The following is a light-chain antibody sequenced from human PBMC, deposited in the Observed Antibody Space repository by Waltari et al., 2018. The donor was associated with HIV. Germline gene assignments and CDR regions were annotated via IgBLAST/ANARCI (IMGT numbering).Light chain of an antibody. CDR2: GAS. V-gene: IGKV3-20*01. CDR1: QSVTNNY. J-gene: IGKJ1*01. CDR3: QHYDGSLWT. Sequence: EIVLTQSPGTLSLSPGERATLSCRASQSVTNNYLAWYQQRPGQAPRLLVYGASSRATGIPERFIGSGSGTDFTLTISRVEPEDFAVYYCQHYDGSLWTFGQGTKVGIK.